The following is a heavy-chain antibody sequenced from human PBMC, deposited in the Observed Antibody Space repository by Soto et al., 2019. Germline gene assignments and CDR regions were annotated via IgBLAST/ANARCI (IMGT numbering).Heavy chain of an antibody. CDR1: GGSISNHY. Sequence: QVQLQESGPGLVKPSETLSLTCTVSGGSISNHYWSWIRQPPGKGLEWIGYIYYNGNTNYNPYPKSRITMSVDTAKNRFSLKLSSVTAADTAVYYWARSNWYSEYWGQGTLVTVSS. D-gene: IGHD7-27*01. CDR2: IYYNGNT. J-gene: IGHJ4*02. V-gene: IGHV4-59*11. CDR3: ARSNWYSEY.